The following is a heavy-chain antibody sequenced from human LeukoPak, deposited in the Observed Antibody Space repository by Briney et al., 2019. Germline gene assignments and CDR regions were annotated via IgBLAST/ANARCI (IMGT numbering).Heavy chain of an antibody. CDR3: ARDPRGDYGFDY. CDR1: GGSFSGYY. V-gene: IGHV4-34*01. D-gene: IGHD4-17*01. CDR2: INHSGST. Sequence: SETLSLTCAVYGGSFSGYYWSWIRQPPGKGLEWIGEINHSGSTNSNPSLKSRVTISVDTSKNQFSLRLSSVTAADTAVYYCARDPRGDYGFDYWGRGTLVTVSS. J-gene: IGHJ4*02.